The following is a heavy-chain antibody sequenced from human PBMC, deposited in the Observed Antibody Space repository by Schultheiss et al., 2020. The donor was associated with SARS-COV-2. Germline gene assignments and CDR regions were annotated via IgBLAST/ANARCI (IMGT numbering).Heavy chain of an antibody. CDR2: ISDTSGYI. Sequence: GGSLRLSCAASGFTFSSYGMHWVRQAPGKGLEWVASISDTSGYIYYADSVKGRFTISRDNAKNTLYLQMNSLRAEDTAVYYCAREDGGDAFDIWGQGTMVTVSS. CDR3: AREDGGDAFDI. CDR1: GFTFSSYG. J-gene: IGHJ3*02. D-gene: IGHD3-16*01. V-gene: IGHV3-21*01.